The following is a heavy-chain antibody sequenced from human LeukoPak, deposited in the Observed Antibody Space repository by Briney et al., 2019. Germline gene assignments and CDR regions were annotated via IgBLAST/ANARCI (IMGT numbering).Heavy chain of an antibody. D-gene: IGHD1-26*01. J-gene: IGHJ5*02. CDR2: IYHSGST. Sequence: PAETLSLTCAVSGCSISSGGYSWSWIRQPQGKGLDWSGYIYHSGSTYYNPSLTRRVTISVDRSKNQFSLKLSSVTAADTAVYYCARGRTRERNWFDPWGQGTLVTVSS. CDR1: GCSISSGGYS. CDR3: ARGRTRERNWFDP. V-gene: IGHV4-30-2*01.